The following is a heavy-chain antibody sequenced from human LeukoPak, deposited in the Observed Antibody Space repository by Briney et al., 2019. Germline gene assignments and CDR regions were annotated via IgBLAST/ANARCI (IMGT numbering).Heavy chain of an antibody. Sequence: GGSLRLSCAASGFTFSDYYLSWIRQAPGKGLEWVSYISSSSLYTNYADSVKGRFTISRDNAKNSLCLQMNSLRAEDTAVYYCAREAYDILTGYRSYWYFDLWGRGALVTVSS. V-gene: IGHV3-11*05. J-gene: IGHJ2*01. CDR3: AREAYDILTGYRSYWYFDL. CDR2: ISSSSLYT. CDR1: GFTFSDYY. D-gene: IGHD3-9*01.